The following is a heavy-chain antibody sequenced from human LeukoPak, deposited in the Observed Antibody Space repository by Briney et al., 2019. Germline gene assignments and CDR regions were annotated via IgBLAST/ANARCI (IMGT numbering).Heavy chain of an antibody. J-gene: IGHJ2*01. CDR3: ARDRDSRWDFDL. CDR2: IKQDGSET. Sequence: GGSPRLSCAAPGFTSSTYWMSWVRQAPGKGLEWVASIKQDGSETYYVDSVKGRFTLSRDNAKNSLYLQMNSLRADDTAVYYCARDRDSRWDFDLWGRGTLVTVSS. V-gene: IGHV3-7*01. CDR1: GFTSSTYW. D-gene: IGHD3-22*01.